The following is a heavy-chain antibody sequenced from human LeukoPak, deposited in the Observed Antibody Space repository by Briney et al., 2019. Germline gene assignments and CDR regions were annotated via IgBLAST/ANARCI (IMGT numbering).Heavy chain of an antibody. V-gene: IGHV4-59*01. CDR1: GGSINDYY. D-gene: IGHD4-17*01. Sequence: PSETLSLTCTVSGGSINDYYWTWIRQAPGKGLEWLGEISNSGTTNYNPSLKSRVTISVDTSKNQFSLRVTSVTAADTAMYYCARVLRGAVTSNCFDPWGQGTLVTVSS. CDR2: ISNSGTT. CDR3: ARVLRGAVTSNCFDP. J-gene: IGHJ5*02.